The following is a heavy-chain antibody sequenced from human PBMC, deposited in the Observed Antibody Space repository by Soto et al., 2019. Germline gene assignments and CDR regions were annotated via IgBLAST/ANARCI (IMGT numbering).Heavy chain of an antibody. Sequence: GGYLRLSCAASGFTFSSYAMHWFGQAPGKGLAGVAVIAYEGGNKYYADSVKGRFTISRDNSKNPLYRQMNSLRAEDTAVYYCARMIAVAWRYYYGMDVWGQGTTVTVSS. CDR1: GFTFSSYA. J-gene: IGHJ6*02. D-gene: IGHD6-19*01. V-gene: IGHV3-30-3*01. CDR2: IAYEGGNK. CDR3: ARMIAVAWRYYYGMDV.